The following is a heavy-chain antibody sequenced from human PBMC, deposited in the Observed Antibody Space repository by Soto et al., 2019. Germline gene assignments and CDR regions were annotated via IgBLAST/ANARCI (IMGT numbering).Heavy chain of an antibody. CDR3: ARAPNPHSNYYPSSGFYLFEY. D-gene: IGHD3-22*01. Sequence: SETLSLTCTVSGGSISSGGYYWNWIRQHPGKGLEWMGYIYYSGTTYYNPSLKSRVTISVDTSKNQFSLSLSSVTAADMAAYYCARAPNPHSNYYPSSGFYLFEYCGQGPLVTVSS. CDR2: IYYSGTT. J-gene: IGHJ4*02. CDR1: GGSISSGGYY. V-gene: IGHV4-31*03.